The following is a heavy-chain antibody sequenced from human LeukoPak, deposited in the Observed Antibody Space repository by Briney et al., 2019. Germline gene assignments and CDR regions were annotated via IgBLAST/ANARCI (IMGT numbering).Heavy chain of an antibody. CDR2: IYYSGST. D-gene: IGHD3-10*01. CDR3: ARHYYGSGSYFVKTTHFDY. V-gene: IGHV4-59*08. J-gene: IGHJ4*02. Sequence: SETLSLTCTVSGGSISSYYWSWIRQPPGKGLEWIGYIYYSGSTNYNPSLKSRVTISVDTSKNQFSLKLSSVTAADTAVYYCARHYYGSGSYFVKTTHFDYWGQGTLVTVSS. CDR1: GGSISSYY.